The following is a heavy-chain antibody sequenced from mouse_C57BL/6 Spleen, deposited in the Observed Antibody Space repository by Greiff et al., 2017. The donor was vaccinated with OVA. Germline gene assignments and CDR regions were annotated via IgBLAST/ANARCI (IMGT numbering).Heavy chain of an antibody. CDR2: IDPETGGT. D-gene: IGHD2-3*01. Sequence: VKLMESGAELVRPGASVTLSCKASGYTFTDYEMHWVKQTPVHGLEWIGAIDPETGGTAYNQKFKGKAILTADKSSSTAYMELRSLTSEDSAVYYCTRSDGYYGRDYWGQGTSVTVSS. V-gene: IGHV1-15*01. J-gene: IGHJ4*01. CDR1: GYTFTDYE. CDR3: TRSDGYYGRDY.